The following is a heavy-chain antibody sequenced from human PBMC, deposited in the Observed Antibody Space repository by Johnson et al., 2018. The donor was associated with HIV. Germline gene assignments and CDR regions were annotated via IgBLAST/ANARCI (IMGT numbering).Heavy chain of an antibody. CDR2: VGIAGDT. V-gene: IGHV3-13*01. CDR3: ARGGPGYDYDSLQQPFDI. Sequence: MLLVESGGGLVQPWGSLRLSCAASGFTFSNYDMHWVRQTTGKGLEWVSAVGIAGDTYYPGSVKGRFIISRDNARNSFYLQMNSLRAGDTAVYFCARGGPGYDYDSLQQPFDIWGQGTMVTVSS. CDR1: GFTFSNYD. D-gene: IGHD3-22*01. J-gene: IGHJ3*02.